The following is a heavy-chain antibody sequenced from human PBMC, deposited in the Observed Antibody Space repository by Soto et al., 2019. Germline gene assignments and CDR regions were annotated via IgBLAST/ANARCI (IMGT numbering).Heavy chain of an antibody. CDR3: AKELMDILTGRIWFDP. Sequence: PSQTLSLTCAISGDSVSSNSAAWNWIRQSPSRGLEWLGRTYYRSRWYNDYAVSVKSRMTVNPDTSRNQFSLQLNSVTPEDTAVYYCAKELMDILTGRIWFDPWGQGTLVTVSS. D-gene: IGHD3-9*01. V-gene: IGHV6-1*01. J-gene: IGHJ5*02. CDR1: GDSVSSNSAA. CDR2: TYYRSRWYN.